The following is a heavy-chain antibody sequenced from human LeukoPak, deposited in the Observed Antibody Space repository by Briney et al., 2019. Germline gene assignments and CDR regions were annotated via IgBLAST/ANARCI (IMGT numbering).Heavy chain of an antibody. D-gene: IGHD3-3*01. Sequence: SETLSLTCTVSGGSISSGSYYWSWIRQPAGKGLEWIGRIYTSGSTNYNPSLKSRVTISVDTSKNQFSLKLSSVTAADTAVYYCARVGRTQAPFFGVVHNWFDPWGQGTLVTVSS. V-gene: IGHV4-61*02. CDR1: GGSISSGSYY. CDR2: IYTSGST. CDR3: ARVGRTQAPFFGVVHNWFDP. J-gene: IGHJ5*02.